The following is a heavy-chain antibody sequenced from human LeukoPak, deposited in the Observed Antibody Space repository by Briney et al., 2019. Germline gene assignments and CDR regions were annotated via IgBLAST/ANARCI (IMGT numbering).Heavy chain of an antibody. CDR3: GRGMRDYYGLDY. CDR2: INSDGRTT. D-gene: IGHD3-16*01. J-gene: IGHJ4*02. CDR1: GFIFSNFW. V-gene: IGHV3-74*01. Sequence: GGSLRLSFAASGFIFSNFWMHWVRQVPGKGLVWVSHINSDGRTTDYADSVRGRFTISRDNAKNTLYLQMNRLTVEDTAVYYCGRGMRDYYGLDYWGQGILVTVSS.